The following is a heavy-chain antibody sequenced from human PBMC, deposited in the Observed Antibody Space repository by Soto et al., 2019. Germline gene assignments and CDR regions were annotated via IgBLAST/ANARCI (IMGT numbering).Heavy chain of an antibody. CDR3: ARALYDYDLPFDY. CDR2: ISYDGSNK. D-gene: IGHD4-17*01. Sequence: GGSLRLSCAASGFTFSSYAMHWVRQAPGKGLEWVAVISYDGSNKYYADSVKGRFTISRDNSKNTLYLQMNSLRAEDTAVYYCARALYDYDLPFDYWGQGTLVTVSS. V-gene: IGHV3-30-3*01. J-gene: IGHJ4*02. CDR1: GFTFSSYA.